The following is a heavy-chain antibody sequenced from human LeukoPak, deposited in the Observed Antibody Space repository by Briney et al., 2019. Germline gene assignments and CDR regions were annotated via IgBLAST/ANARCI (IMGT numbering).Heavy chain of an antibody. V-gene: IGHV1-18*01. Sequence: ASVKVSCKASGYTFTTYGISWVRQAPGQGLEWMGWSSPYNGYTNYAQKLRGRVTMTTDTSTSTAYMELRSLRSDDTAVYFCARDYILPLETDNGDGFAIWGQGTVVSVSS. D-gene: IGHD3-3*02. J-gene: IGHJ3*02. CDR3: ARDYILPLETDNGDGFAI. CDR2: SSPYNGYT. CDR1: GYTFTTYG.